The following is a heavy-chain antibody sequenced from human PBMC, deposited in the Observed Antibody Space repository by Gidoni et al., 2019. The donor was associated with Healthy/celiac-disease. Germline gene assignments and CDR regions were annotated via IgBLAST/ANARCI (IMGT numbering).Heavy chain of an antibody. CDR1: GFTFSSYG. CDR3: AYGDAIDY. J-gene: IGHJ4*02. Sequence: QVQLVESGGGVVQPGRSLRLSCAASGFTFSSYGMHWVRQAPGKGLEWVAVISYDGSNKYYADSVKGRFTISRDNSKNTLYLQMNSLRAEDTAVYYCAYGDAIDYWGQGTLVTVSS. D-gene: IGHD4-17*01. CDR2: ISYDGSNK. V-gene: IGHV3-30*03.